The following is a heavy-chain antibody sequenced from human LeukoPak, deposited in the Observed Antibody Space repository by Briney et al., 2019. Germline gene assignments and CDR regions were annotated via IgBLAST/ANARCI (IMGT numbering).Heavy chain of an antibody. V-gene: IGHV1-69*06. CDR3: ARTSIAVAGTFDY. J-gene: IGHJ4*02. Sequence: SVKVSCKASGGTFSSYAISWVRQAPGQGLEWMGGIIPIFGTANYAQKFQGRVTITADKSTSTAYMELSSLRSEDTAVHYCARTSIAVAGTFDYWGQGTLVTVSS. D-gene: IGHD6-19*01. CDR2: IIPIFGTA. CDR1: GGTFSSYA.